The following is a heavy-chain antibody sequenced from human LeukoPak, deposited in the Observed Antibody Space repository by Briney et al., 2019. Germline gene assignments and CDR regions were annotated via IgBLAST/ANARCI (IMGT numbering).Heavy chain of an antibody. CDR2: INPSGGST. CDR3: ARDDYARIRAFDI. D-gene: IGHD4-17*01. V-gene: IGHV1-46*01. Sequence: EASVKVSCKASGYTFTSYYMHWVRQAPGQGLEWMGIINPSGGSTSYAQKFQGRVTTTRDTSTSTVYMELSSLRSEDTAVYYCARDDYARIRAFDIWGRGTMVTVSS. CDR1: GYTFTSYY. J-gene: IGHJ3*02.